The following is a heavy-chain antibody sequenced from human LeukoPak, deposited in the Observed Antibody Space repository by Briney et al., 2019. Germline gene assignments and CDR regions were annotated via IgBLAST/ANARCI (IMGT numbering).Heavy chain of an antibody. CDR1: GFTFDDYA. J-gene: IGHJ4*02. D-gene: IGHD3-22*01. CDR3: AKDMFAGGYYDSSGYGPLDY. Sequence: PGGSLRLSCAASGFTFDDYAMHWVRQAPGKSLEWVSGISWNSGSIGYADSVKGRFTISRDNAKNSLYLQMNSLRAEDTALYYCAKDMFAGGYYDSSGYGPLDYWGQGTLVTVSS. CDR2: ISWNSGSI. V-gene: IGHV3-9*01.